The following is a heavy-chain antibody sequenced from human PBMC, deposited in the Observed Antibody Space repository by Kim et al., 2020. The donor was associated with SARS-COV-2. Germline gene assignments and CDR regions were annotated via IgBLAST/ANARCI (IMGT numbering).Heavy chain of an antibody. Sequence: SETLSLTCTVSGGSISSYYWSWIRQPPGKGLEWIGYIYYSGSTNYNPSLKSRVTISVDTSKNQFSLKLSSVTAADTAVYYCARYCGGDCYSLATLVNYGMDVWGQGTTVTVSS. CDR3: ARYCGGDCYSLATLVNYGMDV. J-gene: IGHJ6*02. V-gene: IGHV4-59*01. CDR2: IYYSGST. CDR1: GGSISSYY. D-gene: IGHD2-21*02.